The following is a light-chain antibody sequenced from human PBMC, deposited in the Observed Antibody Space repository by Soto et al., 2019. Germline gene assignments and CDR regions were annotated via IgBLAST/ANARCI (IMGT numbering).Light chain of an antibody. Sequence: IQMTQYKSSVSASIGDRVSITCRASQGISTYLGWYQQKPGKAPKLLIYAASSLQTGVPSRFSGSGSGTDFTLTISSLQPEDFGTYYCQQAISFPIPFAQGALLEIK. CDR2: AAS. V-gene: IGKV1-12*01. CDR1: QGISTY. CDR3: QQAISFPIP. J-gene: IGKJ5*01.